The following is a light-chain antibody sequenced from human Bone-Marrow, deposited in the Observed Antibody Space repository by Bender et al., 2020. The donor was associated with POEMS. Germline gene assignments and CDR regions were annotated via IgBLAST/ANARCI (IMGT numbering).Light chain of an antibody. J-gene: IGLJ3*02. CDR2: YKSDSDV. V-gene: IGLV5-45*03. CDR3: MIWHNSASV. Sequence: QAVLTQPSSLSASPGASASLTCTLRSGFHVDAYRIFWFQKKPGSPPRYLLRYKSDSDVHRHSGVPSRFSGSKDGSANAGILVISGLQSEDGADYYCMIWHNSASVFGGGTKLIVL. CDR1: SGFHVDAYR.